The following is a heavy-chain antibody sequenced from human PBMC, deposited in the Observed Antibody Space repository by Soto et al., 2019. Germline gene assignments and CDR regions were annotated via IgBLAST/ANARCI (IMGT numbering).Heavy chain of an antibody. J-gene: IGHJ6*02. CDR1: GGSISSGGYY. CDR3: ARVGGGSYYQPTDYYYGMDV. CDR2: IYYSGST. D-gene: IGHD1-26*01. Sequence: SETLSLTCTVSGGSISSGGYYWSWIRQHPGKGLEWIGYIYYSGSTYYNPSLKSRVTISVDTSKNQFSLKLSSVTAADTAVYYCARVGGGSYYQPTDYYYGMDVWGQGTTVTVSS. V-gene: IGHV4-31*03.